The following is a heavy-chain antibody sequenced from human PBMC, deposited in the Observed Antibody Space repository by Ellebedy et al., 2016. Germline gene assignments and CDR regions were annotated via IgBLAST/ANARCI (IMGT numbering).Heavy chain of an antibody. J-gene: IGHJ5*02. CDR2: INPNSGGT. D-gene: IGHD3-10*01. CDR1: GYTFTGYY. V-gene: IGHV1-2*04. CDR3: ARTSDLGDGWFDP. Sequence: ASVKVSCKASGYTFTGYYMHWVRQAPGQGLEWMGWINPNSGGTNYAQKFQGWVTMTRDTSISTAYMELSRLRSDDTAVYYCARTSDLGDGWFDPWGQGTLVTVSS.